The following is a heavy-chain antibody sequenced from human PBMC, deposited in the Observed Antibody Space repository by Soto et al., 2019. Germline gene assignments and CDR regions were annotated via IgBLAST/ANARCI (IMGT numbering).Heavy chain of an antibody. V-gene: IGHV1-69*13. D-gene: IGHD2-2*01. CDR3: ARAGIVLVPAASENYYYGMDV. CDR1: GGTFSSYA. Sequence: SVKVSCKASGGTFSSYAISWVRQAPGQRLEWMGGIIPIFGTANYAQKFQGRVTITADESTSTAYMELSSLRSEDTAVYYCARAGIVLVPAASENYYYGMDVWGQGTTVTVSS. J-gene: IGHJ6*02. CDR2: IIPIFGTA.